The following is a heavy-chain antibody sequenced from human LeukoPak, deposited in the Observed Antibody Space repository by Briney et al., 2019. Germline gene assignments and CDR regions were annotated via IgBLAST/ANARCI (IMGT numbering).Heavy chain of an antibody. CDR2: IYYSGST. CDR1: GGSISSYY. V-gene: IGHV4-59*01. J-gene: IGHJ3*02. Sequence: SETLSLTCTVFGGSISSYYWSWIRQPPGKGLEWIGYIYYSGSTNYNPSLKSRVTISVDTSKNQFSLKLSSVTAADTAVYYCARHYYDSSGYYPDAFDIWGQGTMVTVSS. CDR3: ARHYYDSSGYYPDAFDI. D-gene: IGHD3-22*01.